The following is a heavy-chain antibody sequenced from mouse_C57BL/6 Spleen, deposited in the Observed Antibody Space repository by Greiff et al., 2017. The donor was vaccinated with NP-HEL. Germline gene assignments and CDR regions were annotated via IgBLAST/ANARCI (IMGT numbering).Heavy chain of an antibody. J-gene: IGHJ2*01. D-gene: IGHD1-1*01. CDR1: GFTFSDYY. CDR2: ISNGGGST. CDR3: ARDYYGSTGYFDY. V-gene: IGHV5-12*01. Sequence: EVQVVESGGGLVQPGGSLKLSCAASGFTFSDYYMYWVRQTPEKRLEWVAYISNGGGSTYYPDTVKGRFTISRDNAKNTLYLQMSRLKSEDTAMYYCARDYYGSTGYFDYWGQGTTLTVSS.